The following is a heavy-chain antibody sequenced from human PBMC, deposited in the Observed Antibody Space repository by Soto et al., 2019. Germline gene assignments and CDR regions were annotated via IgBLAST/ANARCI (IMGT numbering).Heavy chain of an antibody. J-gene: IGHJ3*02. CDR3: ATTRSGYYYLDAFDI. V-gene: IGHV3-48*02. CDR2: ISSSSSAI. Sequence: EVQLVESGGGLVQPGGSLRLSCAASGFTFSSYNMNWVRQAPGKGLEWVSYISSSSSAIYYADSVKGRFTISRDNAKNSLYLQRNSLRDEDTAVYYCATTRSGYYYLDAFDIWGQGTMVTVSS. CDR1: GFTFSSYN. D-gene: IGHD3-22*01.